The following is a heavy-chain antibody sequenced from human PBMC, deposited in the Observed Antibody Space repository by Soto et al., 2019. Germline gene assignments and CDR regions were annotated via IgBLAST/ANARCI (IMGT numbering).Heavy chain of an antibody. D-gene: IGHD3-22*01. CDR3: ARVSRYYDSSVDY. CDR1: GGSISSGGYY. J-gene: IGHJ4*02. Sequence: SETLSLTCTFSGGSISSGGYYWSWIRQPPGKGLEWIGYIYYSGSTYYNPSLKSRVTISADTSKNQFYLKLSSVTAADTAVYYCARVSRYYDSSVDYWGQGTLVTVSS. V-gene: IGHV4-30-4*01. CDR2: IYYSGST.